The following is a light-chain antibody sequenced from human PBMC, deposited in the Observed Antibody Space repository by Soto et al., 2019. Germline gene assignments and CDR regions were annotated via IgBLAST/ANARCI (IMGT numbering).Light chain of an antibody. Sequence: EIVLTQSPATLSLSPGERATLSCRASQSVGNYLAWYQQKPGQAPRLLIHDASNRATGVPARFSGSGSGTDFTRTISSLEPEDFALYYCQQRSNWPPITFGQGTRLEIK. CDR3: QQRSNWPPIT. CDR1: QSVGNY. V-gene: IGKV3-11*01. CDR2: DAS. J-gene: IGKJ5*01.